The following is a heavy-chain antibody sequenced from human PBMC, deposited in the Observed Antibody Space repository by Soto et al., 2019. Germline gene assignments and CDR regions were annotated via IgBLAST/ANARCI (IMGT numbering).Heavy chain of an antibody. CDR3: AHRLARGSTGLYFQH. J-gene: IGHJ1*01. V-gene: IGHV2-5*02. D-gene: IGHD3-9*01. Sequence: QITLKESGPTLVKPTQTLTLTCTFSGLSLSTSGVAVGWIRQPPGKALEWLALIYWDDDKRYSPSLKSRVTITKDTSKNQVVLTMTNKDPVDTGTYYCAHRLARGSTGLYFQHWGHGTPVTVSS. CDR2: IYWDDDK. CDR1: GLSLSTSGVA.